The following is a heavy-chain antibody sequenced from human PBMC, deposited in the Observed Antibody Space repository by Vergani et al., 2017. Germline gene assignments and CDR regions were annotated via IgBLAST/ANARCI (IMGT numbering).Heavy chain of an antibody. Sequence: QVQLQESGPGLVKPSQTLSLTCPVSGGSISSYYWSWIRQPPGKGLEWIVYIYYSGSTNYNPSLNTRVTISVDTSKNQFSLTLSSVTAADTAVYYCARDGNDFWSGSNSNWFDPWGQGTLVTVSS. J-gene: IGHJ5*02. CDR1: GGSISSYY. D-gene: IGHD3-3*01. V-gene: IGHV4-59*01. CDR2: IYYSGST. CDR3: ARDGNDFWSGSNSNWFDP.